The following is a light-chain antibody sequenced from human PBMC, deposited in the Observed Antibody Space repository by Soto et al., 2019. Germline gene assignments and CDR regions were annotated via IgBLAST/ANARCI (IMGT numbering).Light chain of an antibody. V-gene: IGKV3-11*01. CDR1: QSISSA. CDR2: DAS. Sequence: EIVLTQSPATLSLSPGDRATLSCRASQSISSALAWYQQKPGQAPRLLIYDASNRATGIPARFSGSGSGTDFTLTISGLESEDFAVYYCQQRSRWPLTFGGGTKVEIK. CDR3: QQRSRWPLT. J-gene: IGKJ4*01.